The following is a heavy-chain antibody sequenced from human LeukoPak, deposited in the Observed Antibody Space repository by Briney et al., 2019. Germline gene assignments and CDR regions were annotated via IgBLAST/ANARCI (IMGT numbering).Heavy chain of an antibody. J-gene: IGHJ4*02. CDR1: GGSISSRGYY. CDR2: IYYSGST. D-gene: IGHD2-15*01. CDR3: ARGQGYCSGGSCYILR. V-gene: IGHV4-39*01. Sequence: PSETLSLTCTVSGGSISSRGYYWSWIRQPPGKGLEWIGSIYYSGSTYYNPSLKSRVTISVDTSKNQFSLKLSSVTAADTAVYYCARGQGYCSGGSCYILRWGQGTLVTVSS.